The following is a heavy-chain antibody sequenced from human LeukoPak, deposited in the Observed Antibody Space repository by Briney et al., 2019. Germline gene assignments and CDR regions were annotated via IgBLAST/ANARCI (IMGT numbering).Heavy chain of an antibody. D-gene: IGHD1-26*01. CDR1: GFTFDDYG. V-gene: IGHV3-20*04. CDR2: INWNGGST. Sequence: GGSLRLSCAASGFTFDDYGMSWVRQAPGKGLEWVSGINWNGGSTGYADSVKGRFTISRDNAKNSLYLQMNSLRAEDTALYYCARVPRWSGIVGTGAFDIWGQGTMVTVSS. CDR3: ARVPRWSGIVGTGAFDI. J-gene: IGHJ3*02.